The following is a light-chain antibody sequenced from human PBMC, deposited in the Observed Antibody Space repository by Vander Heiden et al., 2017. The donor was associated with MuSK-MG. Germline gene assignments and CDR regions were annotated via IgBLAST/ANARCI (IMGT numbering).Light chain of an antibody. CDR2: DAS. CDR1: QGISSA. J-gene: IGKJ5*01. CDR3: QHVNSFPIT. Sequence: AIQLTQSPSSLSASVGDRVTITCRASQGISSALAWYQQKPGKAPKLLIYDASSLESGVPSRFSGSGSGTDFTLTISSLQPEDFATYYCQHVNSFPITFGQGTLLDIK. V-gene: IGKV1-13*02.